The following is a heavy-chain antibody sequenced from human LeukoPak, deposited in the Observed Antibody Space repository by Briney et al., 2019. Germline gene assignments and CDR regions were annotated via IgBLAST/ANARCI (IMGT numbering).Heavy chain of an antibody. J-gene: IGHJ4*02. CDR3: ARDLAEYGWFGELYY. Sequence: GGSLRLSCAASGFTFNSYGMSWVRQAPGKGLVWVSRINSDGSTPSYADSLKGRFTISRDNAKNTLYLQMNSLRAEDTAVYYCARDLAEYGWFGELYYWGQGTLVTVSS. CDR1: GFTFNSYG. D-gene: IGHD3-10*01. V-gene: IGHV3-74*01. CDR2: INSDGSTP.